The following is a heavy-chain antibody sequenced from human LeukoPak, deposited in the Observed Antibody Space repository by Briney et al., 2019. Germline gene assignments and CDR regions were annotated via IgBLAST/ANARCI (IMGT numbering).Heavy chain of an antibody. D-gene: IGHD3-3*01. Sequence: YWIGWVRQMPGKGLEWIGEINHSGSTTYNPSFKSRVTISLHTSKNQFSLKLSSVTAADTAVYYCARDSGTMAYYMDVWGKGTTVTVSS. V-gene: IGHV4-34*01. CDR3: ARDSGTMAYYMDV. J-gene: IGHJ6*03. CDR1: Y. CDR2: INHSGST.